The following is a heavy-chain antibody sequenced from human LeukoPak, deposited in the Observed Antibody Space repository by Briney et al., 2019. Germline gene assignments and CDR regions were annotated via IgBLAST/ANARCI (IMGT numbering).Heavy chain of an antibody. J-gene: IGHJ6*03. CDR2: INPNSGGT. CDR1: GYTFTGYY. V-gene: IGHV1-2*02. Sequence: ASVKVSCKTSGYTFTGYYMHWVRQAPGQELEWMGWINPNSGGTNNAQKFQGRVTMTRATTISTAYMALSRLRSDNTAVYYCERVPSKYCRSTSCYMAMDVWGKGTTVTV. D-gene: IGHD2-2*02. CDR3: ERVPSKYCRSTSCYMAMDV.